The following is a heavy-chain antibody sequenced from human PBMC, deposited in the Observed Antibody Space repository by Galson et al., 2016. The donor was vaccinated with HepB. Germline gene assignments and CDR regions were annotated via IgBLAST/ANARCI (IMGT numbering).Heavy chain of an antibody. CDR2: ISSSVSTI. CDR1: GFTFGSYA. CDR3: ARELVRSSFDL. V-gene: IGHV3-48*02. D-gene: IGHD3-10*01. J-gene: IGHJ3*01. Sequence: SLRLSCAGSGFTFGSYAMSWVRQAPGKGLQWVSYISSSVSTIYYADSVMGRFTISRDNAKNSVYLQMHSLRDEDTAVYYCARELVRSSFDLWGQGTMVTVSS.